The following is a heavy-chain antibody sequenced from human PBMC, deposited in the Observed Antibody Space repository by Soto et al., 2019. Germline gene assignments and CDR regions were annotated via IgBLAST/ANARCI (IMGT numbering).Heavy chain of an antibody. V-gene: IGHV1-69*01. CDR3: ASDQDSSSRAHYYYGMDV. D-gene: IGHD6-13*01. CDR1: GGTFSSYA. CDR2: IIPIFGTA. Sequence: QVQLVQSGAEVKKPGSSVKVSCKASGGTFSSYAISWVRQAPGQGLEWMGGIIPIFGTANYAQKFQGRVTITADESTSTAYRELSSLRSEDTAVYYCASDQDSSSRAHYYYGMDVWGHGTTVTVSS. J-gene: IGHJ6*02.